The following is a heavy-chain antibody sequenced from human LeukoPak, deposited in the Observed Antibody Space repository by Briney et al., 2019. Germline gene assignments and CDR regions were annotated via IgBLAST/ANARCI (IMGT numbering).Heavy chain of an antibody. CDR2: IYPNSGGT. Sequence: GASVKVSCKASGYTFTGYYLHWVRQAPGQGLEWMGWIYPNSGGTDYAQKFQGRVTMTRDTSISTAYMELSRLRSDDTAVYYCARDRIAVAGTVDSWGQGTLVTVSS. D-gene: IGHD6-19*01. CDR1: GYTFTGYY. CDR3: ARDRIAVAGTVDS. J-gene: IGHJ4*02. V-gene: IGHV1-2*02.